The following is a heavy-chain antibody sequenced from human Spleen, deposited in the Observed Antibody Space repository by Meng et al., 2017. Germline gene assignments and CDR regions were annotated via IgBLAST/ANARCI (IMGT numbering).Heavy chain of an antibody. CDR1: GFTFSSYA. V-gene: IGHV3-53*04. CDR2: IYSGGST. D-gene: IGHD6-13*01. Sequence: GESLKISCAASGFTFSSYAMTWVRQAPGKGLEWVSVIYSGGSTYYADSVKGRFTISRHNSKNTLYLQMNSLRAEDTALYYCARETAAADPLSGYYYYYYGMDVWGQGTTVTVSS. J-gene: IGHJ6*02. CDR3: ARETAAADPLSGYYYYYYGMDV.